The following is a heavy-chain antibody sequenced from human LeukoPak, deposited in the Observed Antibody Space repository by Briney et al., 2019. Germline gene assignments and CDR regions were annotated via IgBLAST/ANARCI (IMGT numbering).Heavy chain of an antibody. Sequence: SETLSLTCTVSGGSISSYYWSWIRQHPGKGMEWTGDIYYSGSTNYNPSLKSRVSISVDTSKNQFSLKLSSVTAADTAVYYCARETVAVEGHYYYYGMDVWGQGTTVTVSS. J-gene: IGHJ6*02. CDR2: IYYSGST. V-gene: IGHV4-59*01. CDR3: ARETVAVEGHYYYYGMDV. CDR1: GGSISSYY. D-gene: IGHD6-19*01.